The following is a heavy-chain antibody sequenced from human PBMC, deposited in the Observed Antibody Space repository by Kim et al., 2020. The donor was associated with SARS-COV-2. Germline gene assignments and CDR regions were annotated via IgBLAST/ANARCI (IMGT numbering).Heavy chain of an antibody. V-gene: IGHV3-21*01. CDR2: ISSSSSYI. CDR1: GFTFSSYS. Sequence: GGSLRLSCAASGFTFSSYSMNWVRQAPGKGLEWVSSISSSSSYIYYADSVKGRFTISRDNAKNSLYLQMNSLRAEDTAVYYCASIPIGWELPIDYWGQGTLVTVSS. J-gene: IGHJ4*02. D-gene: IGHD1-26*01. CDR3: ASIPIGWELPIDY.